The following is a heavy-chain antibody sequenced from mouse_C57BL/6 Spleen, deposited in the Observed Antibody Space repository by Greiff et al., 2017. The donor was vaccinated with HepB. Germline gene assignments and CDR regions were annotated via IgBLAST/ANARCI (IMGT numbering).Heavy chain of an antibody. CDR3: ARRYYGSTLDN. CDR2: IDPSDSYT. J-gene: IGHJ2*01. V-gene: IGHV1-69*01. CDR1: GYTFTSYW. Sequence: QVQLQHPGAELVMPGASVKLSCKASGYTFTSYWMHWVKQRPGQGLEWIGEIDPSDSYTNYNQKFKGKSTLTVDKSSSTAYMQLSSLTSEDSAVYYCARRYYGSTLDNWGQGTTLTVSS. D-gene: IGHD1-1*01.